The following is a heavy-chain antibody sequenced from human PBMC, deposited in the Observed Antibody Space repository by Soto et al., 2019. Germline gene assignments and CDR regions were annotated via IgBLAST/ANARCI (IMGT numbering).Heavy chain of an antibody. J-gene: IGHJ6*02. CDR1: GFSLTKYW. D-gene: IGHD4-4*01. Sequence: PGESLKISCXASGFSLTKYWIGWVRQASGKGLEWVSVISHSGAGTFYADSVKGRFTISRDNSKATLFLHMNSLRVEDTAKYYCVRQAKLTTVTANVGYYYGLDVWGQGTTVTVSS. CDR3: VRQAKLTTVTANVGYYYGLDV. CDR2: ISHSGAGT. V-gene: IGHV3-23*01.